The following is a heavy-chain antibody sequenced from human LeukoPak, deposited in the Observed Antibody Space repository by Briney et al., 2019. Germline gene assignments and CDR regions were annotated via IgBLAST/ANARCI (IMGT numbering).Heavy chain of an antibody. D-gene: IGHD6-13*01. CDR3: ARGRPGGSSLDY. CDR1: GGSISSGSYY. CDR2: IYTSGST. J-gene: IGHJ4*02. V-gene: IGHV4-61*02. Sequence: SETLSLTCTVSGGSISSGSYYWSWIRQPAGKGLEWIGRIYTSGSTNYNPSLKSRVTISVDTSKNQFSLKLSSVTAADTAVYYCARGRPGGSSLDYWGQGTLVTVSS.